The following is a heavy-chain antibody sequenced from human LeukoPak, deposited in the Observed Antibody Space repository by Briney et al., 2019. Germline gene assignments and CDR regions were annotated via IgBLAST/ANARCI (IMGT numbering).Heavy chain of an antibody. CDR1: GFTFSSYE. Sequence: PGGSLRLSCIASGFTFSSYEMSWVRQAPGKGLEWVSYISSSSGIFYADSVKGRFTISRDNAKNTLYLQMNSLRAEDTAVYYCARAISHTLDVWGQGTTVTVSS. D-gene: IGHD2-21*01. CDR3: ARAISHTLDV. J-gene: IGHJ6*02. V-gene: IGHV3-48*03. CDR2: ISSSSGI.